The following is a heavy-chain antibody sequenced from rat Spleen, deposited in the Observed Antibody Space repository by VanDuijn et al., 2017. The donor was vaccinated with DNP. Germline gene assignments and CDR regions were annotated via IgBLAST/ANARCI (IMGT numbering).Heavy chain of an antibody. Sequence: EVQLVQSGGGLVQPGRSLKLSCAASGFTFSNYYMAWVRQAPKGGLEWVATISISGSTTSYPDSVNGRFTISRDNAKSCLYLHMNSLKSEDTATYYCERQRVMYTTATGFAYWGQGTLVTVSS. CDR3: ERQRVMYTTATGFAY. CDR1: GFTFSNYY. V-gene: IGHV5-25*01. CDR2: ISISGSTT. J-gene: IGHJ3*01. D-gene: IGHD1-6*01.